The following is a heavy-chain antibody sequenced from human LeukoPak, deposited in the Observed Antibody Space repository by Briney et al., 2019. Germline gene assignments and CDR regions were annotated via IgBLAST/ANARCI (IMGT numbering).Heavy chain of an antibody. D-gene: IGHD2-2*01. V-gene: IGHV4-4*07. Sequence: SETLSLTRTVSGGSISNYFWSWIRQPAGKGLEWIGRIYTSGNTNYNPSLKSRVTMSVDTSKNQFSLNLTSVTAADTAVYYCARESQSTSPGRESAFWGQGTLVTVSS. CDR1: GGSISNYF. CDR2: IYTSGNT. J-gene: IGHJ4*02. CDR3: ARESQSTSPGRESAF.